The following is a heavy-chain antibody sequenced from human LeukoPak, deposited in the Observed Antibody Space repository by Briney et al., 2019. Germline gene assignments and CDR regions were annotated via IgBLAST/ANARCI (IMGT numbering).Heavy chain of an antibody. CDR2: INPNSGGT. J-gene: IGHJ4*02. CDR1: GYTFTDYY. D-gene: IGHD6-13*01. Sequence: ASVKVSCKASGYTFTDYYIHWVRQAPGHGLEWMGWINPNSGGTNYAQKFQGRVTMTRDTSISTAYMELSRLRSDDTAVYYCARPPLRYSSNWYAFDFWGQGTLVTVSS. CDR3: ARPPLRYSSNWYAFDF. V-gene: IGHV1-2*02.